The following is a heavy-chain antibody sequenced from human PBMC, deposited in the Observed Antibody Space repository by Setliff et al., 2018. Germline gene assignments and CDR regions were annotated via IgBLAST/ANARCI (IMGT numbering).Heavy chain of an antibody. D-gene: IGHD2-15*01. CDR2: ISYDGSNK. Sequence: AGGSLRLSCAASGFTFSSYAMHWVRQAPGKGLEWVAVISYDGSNKYYADSVKGRFTISRDNSRNTLYLQMNSLSPEDTALYYCASSSGGNYEAYFDYWGQGTLVTVSS. CDR1: GFTFSSYA. J-gene: IGHJ4*02. CDR3: ASSSGGNYEAYFDY. V-gene: IGHV3-30-3*01.